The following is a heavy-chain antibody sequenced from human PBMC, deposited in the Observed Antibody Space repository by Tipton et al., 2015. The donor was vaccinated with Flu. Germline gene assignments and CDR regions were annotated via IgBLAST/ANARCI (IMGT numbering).Heavy chain of an antibody. CDR1: GDSISTTIYY. Sequence: TLSLTCTVSGDSISTTIYYWGWVRQPPGKGLEWIGSIYYSGTTYYNPSLKSRVTISVDSSKNEFSLKVNSVTAADTAVYYCARAVYDFWTVHLSYFDPWGQGTLVTVSS. CDR2: IYYSGTT. D-gene: IGHD3/OR15-3a*01. V-gene: IGHV4-39*07. CDR3: ARAVYDFWTVHLSYFDP. J-gene: IGHJ5*02.